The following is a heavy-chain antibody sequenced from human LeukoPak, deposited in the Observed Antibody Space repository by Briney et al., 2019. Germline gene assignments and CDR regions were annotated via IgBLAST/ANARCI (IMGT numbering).Heavy chain of an antibody. Sequence: PSETLSLNCAVYAGSFSGYYWSWLRQPPGKGLEWIVEINLSGSTNYNPSLNSRVTISVNTTKNQFSLKLSSISAAHTAVYYCARSIVVEVAAWFDYWGQGTLVTVSS. CDR2: INLSGST. CDR3: ARSIVVEVAAWFDY. D-gene: IGHD2-15*01. J-gene: IGHJ4*02. CDR1: AGSFSGYY. V-gene: IGHV4-34*01.